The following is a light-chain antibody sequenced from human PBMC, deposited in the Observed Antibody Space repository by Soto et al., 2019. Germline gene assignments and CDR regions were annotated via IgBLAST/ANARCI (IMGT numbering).Light chain of an antibody. CDR3: QQRSSWPLLWT. J-gene: IGKJ4*01. V-gene: IGKV3-11*01. Sequence: EIVLTQSPATLSLSPGERATLSCRASQSVSSYLAWYQQKPGQAPRLLIYDASNRATGIPARFSGSGSGTDFTVTISSLEPEDFAVYYCQQRSSWPLLWTFGGGTKVEIK. CDR2: DAS. CDR1: QSVSSY.